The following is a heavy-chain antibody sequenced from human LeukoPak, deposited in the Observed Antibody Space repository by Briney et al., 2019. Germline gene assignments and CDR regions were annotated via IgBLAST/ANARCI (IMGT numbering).Heavy chain of an antibody. CDR1: GFTFDDYA. J-gene: IGHJ4*02. CDR3: ARVKGSGYRNSIDY. CDR2: INWNGGST. D-gene: IGHD3-3*01. V-gene: IGHV3-20*04. Sequence: GGSLRLSCAASGFTFDDYAMNWVRQAPGKGLEWVSGINWNGGSTYYRDSVKGRFTISRDNAKNSLYLQMNSLRAEDTALYYCARVKGSGYRNSIDYWGQVTLVTVSS.